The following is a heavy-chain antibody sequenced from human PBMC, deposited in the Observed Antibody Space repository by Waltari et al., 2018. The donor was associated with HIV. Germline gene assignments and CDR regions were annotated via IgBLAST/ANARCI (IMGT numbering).Heavy chain of an antibody. Sequence: QVRLQESGPGPVKPSETLSLTCTVSGVSVPSYYWNWFRQSPEKGLEWIGYVHHTGASKCNPPLRSRVSMSVDTSKNEITLSLTSATAADTAVYYCARWCDTNCHTFDIWGQGTSVTVSS. J-gene: IGHJ3*02. D-gene: IGHD2-8*01. CDR1: GVSVPSYY. V-gene: IGHV4-59*02. CDR2: VHHTGAS. CDR3: ARWCDTNCHTFDI.